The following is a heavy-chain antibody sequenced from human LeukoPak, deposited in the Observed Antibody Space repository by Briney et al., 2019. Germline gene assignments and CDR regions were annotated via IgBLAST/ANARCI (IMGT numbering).Heavy chain of an antibody. CDR1: GGSIRSYY. J-gene: IGHJ1*01. CDR3: ARRRYYDSTGYLD. D-gene: IGHD3-22*01. CDR2: IYYRGST. V-gene: IGHV4-59*08. Sequence: SETLSLTCTVSGGSIRSYYWGWIRQPPGKGLEWIGDIYYRGSTYYNPSLKSRVSISIDTSNNQFSLTLNSVTAADTALYFCARRRYYDSTGYLDWGQGTLVTVSS.